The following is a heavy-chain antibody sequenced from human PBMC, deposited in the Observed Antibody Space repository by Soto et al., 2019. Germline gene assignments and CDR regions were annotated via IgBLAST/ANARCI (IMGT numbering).Heavy chain of an antibody. CDR2: IYHSGST. CDR1: GGSISSGGYS. D-gene: IGHD4-17*01. CDR3: ARGTIDYGGMDY. J-gene: IGHJ4*02. Sequence: QLQLQESGPGLVKPSQTLSLTCAVSGGSISSGGYSWSWIRQPPGKGLEWIGYIYHSGSTYYNPSLKSRVTISVDRSKNQFSLKLSSVTAADTAVYYCARGTIDYGGMDYWGQGTLVTVSS. V-gene: IGHV4-30-2*01.